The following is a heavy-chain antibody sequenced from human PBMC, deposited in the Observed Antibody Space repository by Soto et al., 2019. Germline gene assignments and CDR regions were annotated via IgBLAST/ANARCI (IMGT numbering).Heavy chain of an antibody. CDR1: GGSISSGGYS. CDR2: IYHSGST. V-gene: IGHV4-30-2*01. D-gene: IGHD6-13*01. Sequence: QLQLQESGSGLVKPSQTLSLTCAVSGGSISSGGYSWSWIRQPPGKGLELIGYIYHSGSTYYNPSLKSRVTISVDRSKNQFSLKLSSVTAADTAVYYCARGSSSSWYGNWFDPWGQGTLVTVSS. CDR3: ARGSSSSWYGNWFDP. J-gene: IGHJ5*02.